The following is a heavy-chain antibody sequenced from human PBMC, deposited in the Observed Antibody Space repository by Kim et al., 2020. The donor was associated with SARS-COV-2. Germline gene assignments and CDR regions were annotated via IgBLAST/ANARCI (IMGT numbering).Heavy chain of an antibody. V-gene: IGHV4-4*09. J-gene: IGHJ4*02. CDR3: ARTRGDGYNDY. CDR2: T. D-gene: IGHD5-12*01. Sequence: TKYNPSLHSRVTISVDTSKNQFSLKLASVTAADTAVYYCARTRGDGYNDYWGQGTLVTVSS.